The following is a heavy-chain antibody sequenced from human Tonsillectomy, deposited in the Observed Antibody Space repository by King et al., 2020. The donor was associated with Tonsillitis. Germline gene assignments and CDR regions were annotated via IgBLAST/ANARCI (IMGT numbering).Heavy chain of an antibody. CDR2: IYHRESP. V-gene: IGHV4-30-2*01. D-gene: IGHD4-17*01. CDR1: GGSISSGGYS. CDR3: ARHAGDYGMDV. Sequence: LQLQESGSGLVKPSQTLSLTCAVSGGSISSGGYSWSWIRQPPGKGLEWIGYIYHRESPYYNPSLKSRVTISISRSKNHLSLNLSSVTAADTAVYYCARHAGDYGMDVWGQGTTVTVSS. J-gene: IGHJ6*02.